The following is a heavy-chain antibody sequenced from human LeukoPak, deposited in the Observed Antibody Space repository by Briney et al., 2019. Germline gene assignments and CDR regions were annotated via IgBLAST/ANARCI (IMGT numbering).Heavy chain of an antibody. Sequence: SVKVSCKASGGTFSSYTISWVRQAPGQGLEWMGRIIPILGIANYAQKFQGRVTITADKSTSTAYMGLSSLRSEDTAVYYCARDGRMVRGDIYLDWFDPWGQGTLVTVPS. D-gene: IGHD3-10*01. CDR3: ARDGRMVRGDIYLDWFDP. CDR1: GGTFSSYT. V-gene: IGHV1-69*04. CDR2: IIPILGIA. J-gene: IGHJ5*02.